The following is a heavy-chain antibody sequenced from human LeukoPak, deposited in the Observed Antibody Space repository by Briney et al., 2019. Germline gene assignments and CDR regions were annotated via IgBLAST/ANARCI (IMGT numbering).Heavy chain of an antibody. J-gene: IGHJ4*02. CDR3: ATRPDYSGYYYLDY. D-gene: IGHD3-22*01. Sequence: SETLSLTCTVSGGSISSSSYYWGWIRQPPGKGLEWIGTIYYSGSTYYNPSLKSRVTISVDTSKNQFSLKLSSVTAADTAVYYCATRPDYSGYYYLDYWGQGILVTVSS. CDR2: IYYSGST. CDR1: GGSISSSSYY. V-gene: IGHV4-39*01.